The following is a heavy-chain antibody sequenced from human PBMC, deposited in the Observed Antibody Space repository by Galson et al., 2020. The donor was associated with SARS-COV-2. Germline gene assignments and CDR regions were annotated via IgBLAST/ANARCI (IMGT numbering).Heavy chain of an antibody. V-gene: IGHV3-30*02. CDR2: IRYDGSNK. D-gene: IGHD2-15*01. CDR3: AKDPRYCSGGSCPPPRYGMDV. CDR1: GFTFSSYG. J-gene: IGHJ6*02. Sequence: GGSLRLSCAASGFTFSSYGIHWVRQAPGKGLEWVAFIRYDGSNKYYADSVKGRFTISRDNSKNTLYLQMNSLRAEDTAVYYCAKDPRYCSGGSCPPPRYGMDVWGQGTTVTVSS.